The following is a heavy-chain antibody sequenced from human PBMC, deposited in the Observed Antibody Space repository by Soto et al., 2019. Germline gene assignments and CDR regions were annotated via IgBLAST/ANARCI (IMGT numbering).Heavy chain of an antibody. J-gene: IGHJ4*02. D-gene: IGHD3-16*01. CDR3: ARGGTPIDS. V-gene: IGHV1-18*01. CDR2: ISAYNGNT. Sequence: QVHLVQSGAEVKKPGASVKVSCTASGYTFTNFGISWVRQAPGQGLEWMGWISAYNGNTNYAQKFQGRGTMTTDTSTSTADMELRSLRSDDTAVYYGARGGTPIDSWGQGTLVTVSS. CDR1: GYTFTNFG.